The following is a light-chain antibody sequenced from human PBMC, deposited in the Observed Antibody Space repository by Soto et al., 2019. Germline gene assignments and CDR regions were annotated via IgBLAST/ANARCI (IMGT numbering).Light chain of an antibody. CDR3: SSYTSSSTLYV. V-gene: IGLV2-14*01. Sequence: QSVLTQPASVYGSPGQSITISCTGTSSDIKGYNYTYWSQQHPGKAPKLMIYDVSNRPSGVSNRFSGSKSGNTASLTISGLQAEDEADYYCSSYTSSSTLYVFGTGTKVTVL. CDR2: DVS. J-gene: IGLJ1*01. CDR1: SSDIKGYNY.